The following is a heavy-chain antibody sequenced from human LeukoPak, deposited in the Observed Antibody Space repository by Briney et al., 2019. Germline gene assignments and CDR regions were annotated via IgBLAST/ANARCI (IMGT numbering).Heavy chain of an antibody. CDR2: IYYSGST. V-gene: IGHV4-59*01. Sequence: SETLSLTFTGSGGSISSYYWSWIRQPPGKGLEWIGYIYYSGSTNYNPSLKSRVTISVDTSKNQFSLKLSSVTAADTAVYYCARIDYYYYGMDVWGQGTTVTVSS. CDR3: ARIDYYYYGMDV. J-gene: IGHJ6*02. CDR1: GGSISSYY.